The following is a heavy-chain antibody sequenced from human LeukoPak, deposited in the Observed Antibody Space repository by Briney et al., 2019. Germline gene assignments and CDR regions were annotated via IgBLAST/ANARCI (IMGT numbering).Heavy chain of an antibody. J-gene: IGHJ3*02. CDR1: GYTFTSYA. V-gene: IGHV1-69*13. CDR3: ARPPDYGDGTNDAFDI. D-gene: IGHD4-17*01. CDR2: IIPIFGTA. Sequence: SVKVSCKASGYTFTSYAISWVRQAPGQGLEWMGGIIPIFGTANYAQKFQGRVTITADESTSTAYMELSSLRSEDTAVYYCARPPDYGDGTNDAFDIWGQGTMVTVSS.